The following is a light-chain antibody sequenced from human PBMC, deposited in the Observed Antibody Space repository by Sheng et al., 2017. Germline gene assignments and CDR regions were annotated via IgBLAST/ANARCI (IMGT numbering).Light chain of an antibody. J-gene: IGKJ1*01. CDR3: QQRSNWPWT. CDR2: DAS. CDR1: QSVDSRY. Sequence: EIVLTQSPGTLSLSPGERATLSCRTSQSVDSRYLAWYQKKPGQAPRLLIYDASNRATGIPARFSGSGSGTDFTLTISSLEPEDFAVYYCQQRSNWPWTFGQGTKVEIK. V-gene: IGKV3-11*01.